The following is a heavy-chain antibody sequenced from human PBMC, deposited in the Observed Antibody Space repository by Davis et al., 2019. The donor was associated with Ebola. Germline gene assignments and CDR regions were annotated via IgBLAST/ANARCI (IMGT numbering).Heavy chain of an antibody. CDR3: ARDFGSAIVGATDYFDY. J-gene: IGHJ4*02. CDR1: GFTFSSYW. Sequence: HTGGSLKISCAASGFTFSSYWMHWVRQAPGKGLVWVSRINSDGSSTSYADSVKGRFTISRDNAKNTLYLQMNSLRAEDTAVYYCARDFGSAIVGATDYFDYWGQGTLVTVSS. CDR2: INSDGSST. D-gene: IGHD1-26*01. V-gene: IGHV3-74*01.